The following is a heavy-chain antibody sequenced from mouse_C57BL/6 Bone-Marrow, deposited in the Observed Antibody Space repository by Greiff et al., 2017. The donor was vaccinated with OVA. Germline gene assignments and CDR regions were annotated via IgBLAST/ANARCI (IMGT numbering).Heavy chain of an antibody. CDR2: ISSGGDYI. V-gene: IGHV5-9-1*02. CDR3: TRAGYSNYRAWFAY. D-gene: IGHD2-5*01. J-gene: IGHJ3*01. Sequence: EVKLEASGEGLVKPGGSLKLSCAASGFTFSSYAMSWVRQTPEKRLEWVAYISSGGDYIYYADTVKGRFTISRDNARNTLYLQMSSLKSEDTAMYYCTRAGYSNYRAWFAYWGQGTLVTVSA. CDR1: GFTFSSYA.